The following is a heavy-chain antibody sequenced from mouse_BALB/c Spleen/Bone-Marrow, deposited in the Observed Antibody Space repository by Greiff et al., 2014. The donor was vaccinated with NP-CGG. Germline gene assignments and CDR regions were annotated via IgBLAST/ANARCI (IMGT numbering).Heavy chain of an antibody. CDR1: GYSITSDYS. J-gene: IGHJ4*01. V-gene: IGHV3-1*02. Sequence: DVQLQESVPDLVKPSQSLSLTCTVTGYSITSDYSWHWIRQFPGNKLEWMGYIHYSGTTVYNPSLKSRISITRDTSNNQFFLQLNSVTTEDTATYYCARFAGTPYTMDYWGQGTSVTVSS. CDR3: ARFAGTPYTMDY. D-gene: IGHD4-1*01. CDR2: IHYSGTT.